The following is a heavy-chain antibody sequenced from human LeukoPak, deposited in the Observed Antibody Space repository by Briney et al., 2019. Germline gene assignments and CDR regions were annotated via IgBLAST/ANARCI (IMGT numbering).Heavy chain of an antibody. CDR3: ARGAVLLWFGESTPY. V-gene: IGHV3-30*03. CDR2: ISYDGSNK. J-gene: IGHJ4*02. Sequence: GGSLRLSCVASGFIFSNYGMHWVRQAPGKGLEWVAVISYDGSNKYYADSVKGRFTISRDNSKNTLYLQMNSLRAEDTAVYYCARGAVLLWFGESTPYWGQGTLVTVSS. CDR1: GFIFSNYG. D-gene: IGHD3-10*01.